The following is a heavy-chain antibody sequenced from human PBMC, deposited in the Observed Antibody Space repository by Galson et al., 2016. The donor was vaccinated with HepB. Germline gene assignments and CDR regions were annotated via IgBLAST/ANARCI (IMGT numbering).Heavy chain of an antibody. CDR2: IYSGGST. Sequence: SLRLSCAASGFTVSGNYMSWVRQAPGKGLEWVSVIYSGGSTYYADSVKGRFTISRHNSKNTLYLQMNSLIAEDTAVYYCARAYDFWSGRYYYGMDVWGQGTTVTVSS. J-gene: IGHJ6*02. CDR3: ARAYDFWSGRYYYGMDV. CDR1: GFTVSGNY. D-gene: IGHD3-3*01. V-gene: IGHV3-53*04.